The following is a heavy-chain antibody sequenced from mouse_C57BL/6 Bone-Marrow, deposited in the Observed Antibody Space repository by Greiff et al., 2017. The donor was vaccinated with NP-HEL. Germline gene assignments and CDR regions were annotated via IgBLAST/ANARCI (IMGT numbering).Heavy chain of an antibody. CDR3: TSNYPFAY. J-gene: IGHJ3*01. CDR2: IDPENGDT. CDR1: GFNIKDDY. V-gene: IGHV14-4*01. D-gene: IGHD2-1*01. Sequence: EVQVVESGAELVRPGASVKLSCTASGFNIKDDYMHWVKQRPEQGLEWIGWIDPENGDTEYASKFQGKATITADTSSNTAYLQLSSLTSEDTAVYYCTSNYPFAYWGQGTLVTVSA.